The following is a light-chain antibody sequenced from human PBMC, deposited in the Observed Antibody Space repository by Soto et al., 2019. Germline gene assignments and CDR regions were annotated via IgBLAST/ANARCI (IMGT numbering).Light chain of an antibody. Sequence: QTVLTQPASVSGSPGQPITISCTGTSSDIGGYSFVSWYQHHPGTAPKLMIYEVSNRPSGVSNRFSGSKSGNTASLTISGLQAEDEADYYCSSYTSFSTVVFGGGTKVTVL. J-gene: IGLJ2*01. CDR3: SSYTSFSTVV. V-gene: IGLV2-14*01. CDR1: SSDIGGYSF. CDR2: EVS.